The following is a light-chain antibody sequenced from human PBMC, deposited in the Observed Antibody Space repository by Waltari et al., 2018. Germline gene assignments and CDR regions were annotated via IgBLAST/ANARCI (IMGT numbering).Light chain of an antibody. V-gene: IGLV1-51*02. J-gene: IGLJ7*01. CDR3: GTWDSSLSGAV. CDR2: EDT. Sequence: QSVLTQPPSVSAAPGQRVTISCSGGSSNIGNNYVSWYRTFPGPAPKLLIYEDTERPSGIPGRFSGSKSGTSATLDITGLQAGDEADYYCGTWDSSLSGAVFGGGTHLTVL. CDR1: SSNIGNNY.